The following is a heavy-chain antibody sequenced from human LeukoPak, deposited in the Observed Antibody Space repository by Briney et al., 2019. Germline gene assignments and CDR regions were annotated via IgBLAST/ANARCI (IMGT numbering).Heavy chain of an antibody. Sequence: PGGSLRLSCAASGFTFSSYAMYWVRQAPGKGLEWVSTIRGSGGTTYYADSVKGRFTISRDNSKNTLYLQMNSLRAEDTAVYYCARGTIRGSSDYWGQETLVTVSS. J-gene: IGHJ4*02. CDR2: IRGSGGTT. V-gene: IGHV3-23*01. CDR3: ARGTIRGSSDY. CDR1: GFTFSSYA. D-gene: IGHD6-6*01.